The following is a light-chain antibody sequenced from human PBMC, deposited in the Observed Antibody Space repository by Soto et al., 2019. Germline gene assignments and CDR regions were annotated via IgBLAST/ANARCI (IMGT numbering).Light chain of an antibody. CDR1: QSVSNN. CDR2: GAV. V-gene: IGKV3-15*01. CDR3: QQYNDWPRRG. Sequence: EIVMTQSPATLSVSPGERVTLSCRASQSVSNNLAWYQQKLGQTPRLLISGAVTRATGIPARFSGSGSGTEFTLTISGLQSEDFAVYYCQQYNDWPRRGFGQGTRLEIK. J-gene: IGKJ5*01.